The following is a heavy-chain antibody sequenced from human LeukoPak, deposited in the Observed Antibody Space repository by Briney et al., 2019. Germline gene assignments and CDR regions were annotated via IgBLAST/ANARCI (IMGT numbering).Heavy chain of an antibody. D-gene: IGHD6-13*01. V-gene: IGHV3-7*01. CDR3: ARLGAGSSWSCDDY. CDR1: GFTFSSYW. CDR2: IKQDGSEK. J-gene: IGHJ4*02. Sequence: PGGSLRLSCAASGFTFSSYWMSWVRQAPGKGLEWVANIKQDGSEKYYVDSVKGRFTISRDNAKNSLYLQMNSLRAEDTAVYYCARLGAGSSWSCDDYWGQGTLVTVSS.